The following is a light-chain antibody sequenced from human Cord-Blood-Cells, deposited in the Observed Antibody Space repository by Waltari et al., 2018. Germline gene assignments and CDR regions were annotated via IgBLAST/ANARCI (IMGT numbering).Light chain of an antibody. CDR3: QAWDSSTYV. Sequence: SYELTQPPSVSVSPGQTDSITCSGAKLGDKYACWYQQKPGQSPVLVIYQDSKRPSGIPERFSGSNSGNTATLTISGTQAMDEADYYCQAWDSSTYVFGTGTKVTVL. CDR2: QDS. J-gene: IGLJ1*01. V-gene: IGLV3-1*01. CDR1: KLGDKY.